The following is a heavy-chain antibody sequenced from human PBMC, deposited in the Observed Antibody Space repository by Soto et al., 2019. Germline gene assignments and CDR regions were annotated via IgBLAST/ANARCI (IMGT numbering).Heavy chain of an antibody. CDR3: AKDLPMTTVTTGGFDY. D-gene: IGHD4-17*01. V-gene: IGHV3-30*18. CDR2: ISYDGSNK. Sequence: QVQLVESGGGVVQPGRSLRLSCAASGFTFSSYGMHWVRQAPGKGLEWVAVISYDGSNKYYADSVKGRFTISRDNSKNTLYLQMNSLRAEDTAVYYCAKDLPMTTVTTGGFDYWGQGTLVTVSS. CDR1: GFTFSSYG. J-gene: IGHJ4*02.